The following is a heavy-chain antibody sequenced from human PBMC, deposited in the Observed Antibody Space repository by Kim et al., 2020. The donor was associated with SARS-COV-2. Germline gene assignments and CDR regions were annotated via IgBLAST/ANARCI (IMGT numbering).Heavy chain of an antibody. CDR1: GYTFTSYA. J-gene: IGHJ4*02. CDR2: INAGNGNT. D-gene: IGHD3-10*01. V-gene: IGHV1-3*01. CDR3: ARDLDPRGITMVRGAPMGFDY. Sequence: ASVKVSCKASGYTFTSYAMHWVRQAPGQRLEWMGWINAGNGNTKYSQKFQGRVTITRDTSASTAYMELSSLRSEDTAVYYCARDLDPRGITMVRGAPMGFDYWGQGTLVTVSS.